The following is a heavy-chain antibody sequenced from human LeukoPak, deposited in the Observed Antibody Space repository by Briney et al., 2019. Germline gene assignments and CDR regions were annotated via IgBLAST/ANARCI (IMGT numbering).Heavy chain of an antibody. J-gene: IGHJ4*02. V-gene: IGHV4-34*01. CDR2: INHSGST. D-gene: IGHD3-10*01. CDR3: ARGWELFALDY. CDR1: GGSISSYY. Sequence: PSETLSLTCTVSGGSISSYYWSWIRQPPGKGLEWIGEINHSGSTNYNPSLKSRVTISVDTSKNQFSLKLSSVTAADTAVYYCARGWELFALDYWGQGTLVTVSS.